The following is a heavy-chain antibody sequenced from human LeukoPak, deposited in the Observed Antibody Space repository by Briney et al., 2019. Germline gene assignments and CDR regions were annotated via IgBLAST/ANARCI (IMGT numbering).Heavy chain of an antibody. CDR2: IWYDGSKE. J-gene: IGHJ6*03. D-gene: IGHD1-26*01. Sequence: GGALRLACAASGLTFMNDGRHWGRRARGRGVGCVEVIWYDGSKEGYADSVKGRFTTSRANSKTLLYLQMNSLRGEDTAVYYCATNSGTPPRYMNVWGKGTTVSVSS. CDR1: GLTFMNDG. V-gene: IGHV3-33*01. CDR3: ATNSGTPPRYMNV.